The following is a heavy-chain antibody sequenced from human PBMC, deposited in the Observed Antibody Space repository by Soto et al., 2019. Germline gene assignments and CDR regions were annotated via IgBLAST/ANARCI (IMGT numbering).Heavy chain of an antibody. D-gene: IGHD2-15*01. J-gene: IGHJ4*02. V-gene: IGHV3-7*01. CDR1: GFTFWGDW. Sequence: EVQLVESGGGLVQPGGSLRLSCVASGFTFWGDWMSWVRQAPGKGLEWVANIKQDGSAKQYLDSVRGRFTISRDNSKNSVYLQMNSLRAEDTALYHCARDFYGGFSYGPGDNWGQGTLVTVSS. CDR3: ARDFYGGFSYGPGDN. CDR2: IKQDGSAK.